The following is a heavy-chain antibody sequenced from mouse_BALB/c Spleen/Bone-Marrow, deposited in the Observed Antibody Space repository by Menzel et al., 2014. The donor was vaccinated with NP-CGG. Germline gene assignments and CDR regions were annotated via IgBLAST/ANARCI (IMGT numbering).Heavy chain of an antibody. V-gene: IGHV1-14*01. CDR1: GYTFTSYI. CDR2: INPYNDDT. CDR3: ARWHYYGAY. Sequence: VQLQQSGPELVKPGASVKMSCKASGYTFTSYIIHWVKQKPGPGLEWIGYINPYNDDTKYNERFRNKATLTSDKSSSTAYMELSSLTSDDSAVYYCARWHYYGAYWGQGTLVTVS. D-gene: IGHD1-2*01. J-gene: IGHJ3*01.